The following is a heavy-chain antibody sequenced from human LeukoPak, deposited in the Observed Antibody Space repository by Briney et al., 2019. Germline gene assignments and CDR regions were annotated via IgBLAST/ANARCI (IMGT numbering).Heavy chain of an antibody. V-gene: IGHV3-49*04. J-gene: IGHJ6*03. Sequence: PGGSLRLSCTASGFTLGDYAMSWVRQAPGKGLEWVGFIRSKAYGGTTEYAASVKGRFTISRDDSKSIAYLQMNSLKTEDTAVYYCTRDYQLPSYYYYYMDVWGKGTTVTVSS. D-gene: IGHD2-2*01. CDR2: IRSKAYGGTT. CDR3: TRDYQLPSYYYYYMDV. CDR1: GFTLGDYA.